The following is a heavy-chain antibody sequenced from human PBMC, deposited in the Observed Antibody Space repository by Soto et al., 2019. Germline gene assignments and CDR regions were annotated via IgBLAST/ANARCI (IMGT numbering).Heavy chain of an antibody. J-gene: IGHJ4*02. Sequence: QLHLQESGPGLVKPSETLSLTCNVSGGSISSRNYYWGWIRQPPGKGPEWIGSIFYTGNTYYNPSLKSRVTLSVDTSKNLFSLRLSSVTAADTAVFYCARRPFSRYCGSTSCYFDFWGRGTLVTVSS. V-gene: IGHV4-39*01. CDR3: ARRPFSRYCGSTSCYFDF. D-gene: IGHD2-2*01. CDR1: GGSISSRNYY. CDR2: IFYTGNT.